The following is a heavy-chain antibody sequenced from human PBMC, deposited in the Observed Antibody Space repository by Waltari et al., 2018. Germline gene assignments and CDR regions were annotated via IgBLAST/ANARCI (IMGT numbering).Heavy chain of an antibody. V-gene: IGHV3-23*01. CDR2: VDNSGGRT. CDR1: GFTFSTYA. CDR3: TKDRQSIQFEY. D-gene: IGHD6-19*01. J-gene: IGHJ4*02. Sequence: EVQLLESGGGLVQPGESLRLSCAASGFTFSTYAMNWVRQAPGKGLEGVSTVDNSGGRTFYAASVQGSFTISRDNLRNTVYLQMNSLRAEDTALYYCTKDRQSIQFEYWGQGILVTVSS.